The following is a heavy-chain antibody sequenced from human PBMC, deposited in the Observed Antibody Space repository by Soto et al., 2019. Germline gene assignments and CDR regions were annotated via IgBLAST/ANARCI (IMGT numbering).Heavy chain of an antibody. Sequence: QVHLVQSGTEVKEPGASVKVSCKASASTFTGYPINWVRQAPGQGLEWVGRISTFNGNTKYAGNFEGRVTMTKNTSTSTAYMELTSLTIDDTAVYFCARGTVTAVRLFGPWGQGTRV. D-gene: IGHD4-17*01. CDR1: ASTFTGYP. V-gene: IGHV1-18*04. J-gene: IGHJ5*02. CDR3: ARGTVTAVRLFGP. CDR2: ISTFNGNT.